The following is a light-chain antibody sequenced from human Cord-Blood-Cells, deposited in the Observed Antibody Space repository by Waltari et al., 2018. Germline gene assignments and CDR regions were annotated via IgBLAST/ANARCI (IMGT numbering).Light chain of an antibody. J-gene: IGLJ3*02. V-gene: IGLV6-57*03. CDR2: EDN. Sequence: NFMLTQPHSVSESPGKTVTISCTRSSGSIASNYLQCYQQRPGSAPTTVIYEDNQRPSGVPDRFSGSIDSSSNSASLTISGMKTEDEADYYCQSYDSSNWVFGGGNRLTVL. CDR1: SGSIASNY. CDR3: QSYDSSNWV.